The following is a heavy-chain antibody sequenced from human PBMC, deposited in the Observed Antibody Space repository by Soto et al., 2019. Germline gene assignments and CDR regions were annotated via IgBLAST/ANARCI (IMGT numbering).Heavy chain of an antibody. CDR3: ARPPTANLDAFEV. CDR1: GGSISSTIYY. D-gene: IGHD7-27*01. V-gene: IGHV4-39*01. J-gene: IGHJ3*01. CDR2: IYYSGST. Sequence: SETLSLTCTVSGGSISSTIYYWGWIRQPPGKGLEWIGSIYYSGSTYYNPSLKSRVTISVDTSKNQFYLKLNSVTAADTAVFYYARPPTANLDAFEVWGQGTMVTVSS.